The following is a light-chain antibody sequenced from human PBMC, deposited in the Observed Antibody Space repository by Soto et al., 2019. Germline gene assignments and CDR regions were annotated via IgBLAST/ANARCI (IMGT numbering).Light chain of an antibody. Sequence: SVLTQPPSASGTPGQRVTISCSGSSSNIGSNTVNWYQQLPGTAPKLLIYSNNQRPSGVPDRFSDSKSGTSASLAISGLQSEDEADYYCAAWDDSLNGVVFGGGTKLTVL. V-gene: IGLV1-44*01. CDR3: AAWDDSLNGVV. J-gene: IGLJ2*01. CDR1: SSNIGSNT. CDR2: SNN.